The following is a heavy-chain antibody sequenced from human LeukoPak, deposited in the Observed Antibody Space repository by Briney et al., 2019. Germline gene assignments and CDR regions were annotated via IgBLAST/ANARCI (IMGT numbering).Heavy chain of an antibody. CDR2: INPNSGGT. J-gene: IGHJ6*03. D-gene: IGHD1-1*01. CDR1: GYTFTGYY. V-gene: IGHV1-2*02. Sequence: ASVKVSCRASGYTFTGYYMHWVRQAPGQGLEWMGWINPNSGGTNYAQKFQGRVTMTRDTSISTAYMELSRLRSDDTAVYYCARDCATGTTQYYYYYYMDVWGKGITVTVSS. CDR3: ARDCATGTTQYYYYYYMDV.